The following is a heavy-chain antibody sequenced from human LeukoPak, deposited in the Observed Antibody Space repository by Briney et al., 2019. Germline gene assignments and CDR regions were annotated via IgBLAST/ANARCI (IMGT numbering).Heavy chain of an antibody. V-gene: IGHV3-30*03. CDR3: ARDLHCSGGSCYSGLHY. Sequence: PGGSLRLSCAGSGFTFSSYGMNWVRQAPGKGLEWVSVISYDGSYKYYADSVKGRFTISRDNSKNTLYLQMNSLRPEDTAVYYCARDLHCSGGSCYSGLHYWGQGTLVTVSS. J-gene: IGHJ4*02. CDR2: ISYDGSYK. D-gene: IGHD2-15*01. CDR1: GFTFSSYG.